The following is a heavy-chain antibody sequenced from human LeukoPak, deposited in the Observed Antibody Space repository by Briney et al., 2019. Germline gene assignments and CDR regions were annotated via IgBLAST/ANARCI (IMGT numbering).Heavy chain of an antibody. V-gene: IGHV3-7*02. CDR2: IQDEGSEK. D-gene: IGHD1-1*01. CDR1: GFNFSSYW. J-gene: IGHJ4*02. CDR3: ATNSGWRFDY. Sequence: GGSLKLSCAASGFNFSSYWMSWVRQAPGKGLEWVANIQDEGSEKYYVDSVKGRFTISRDNAKNSLYLQMNSLRAEDTAVYYCATNSGWRFDYWGQGTLVTVSS.